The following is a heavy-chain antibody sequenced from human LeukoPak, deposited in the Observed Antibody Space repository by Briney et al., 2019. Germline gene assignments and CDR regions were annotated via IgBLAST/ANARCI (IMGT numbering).Heavy chain of an antibody. CDR1: GGSISSYY. D-gene: IGHD4-17*01. V-gene: IGHV4-59*12. CDR3: ARDHRASTTVTTQLDY. Sequence: SETLSLTCTVSGGSISSYYWSWIRQPPGKGLEWIGEIYHSGSTNYNPSLKSRVTISVDKSKNQFSLKLSSVTAADTAVYYCARDHRASTTVTTQLDYWGQGTLVTVSS. CDR2: IYHSGST. J-gene: IGHJ4*02.